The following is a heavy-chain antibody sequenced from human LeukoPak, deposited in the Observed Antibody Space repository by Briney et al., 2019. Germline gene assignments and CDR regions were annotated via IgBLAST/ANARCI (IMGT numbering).Heavy chain of an antibody. CDR1: GFTFSSYW. Sequence: TGGSLRLSCAASGFTFSSYWMSWVRQAPGKGLEWVANIKQDGSEKYYVDSVKGRFTISRDNAKNSLYLQMNSLRAEDTAVYYCARARRDVNSSGWYYFDYWGQGTLVTVSS. D-gene: IGHD6-19*01. CDR2: IKQDGSEK. J-gene: IGHJ4*02. V-gene: IGHV3-7*03. CDR3: ARARRDVNSSGWYYFDY.